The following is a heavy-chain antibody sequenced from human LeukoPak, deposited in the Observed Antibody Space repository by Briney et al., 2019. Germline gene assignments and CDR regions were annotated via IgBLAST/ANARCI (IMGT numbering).Heavy chain of an antibody. V-gene: IGHV1-18*01. J-gene: IGHJ4*02. D-gene: IGHD3-22*01. CDR3: ARGSSSGYYFDFDY. CDR2: ISAYNGNT. CDR1: GCTFTSYV. Sequence: ASVKVSCKASGCTFTSYVISWVRQAPGQGLEWMGWISAYNGNTNYAQKLQGRVTMTTDTSTSTAYMELRSLRSDDTAVYYCARGSSSGYYFDFDYWGQGTLVTVSS.